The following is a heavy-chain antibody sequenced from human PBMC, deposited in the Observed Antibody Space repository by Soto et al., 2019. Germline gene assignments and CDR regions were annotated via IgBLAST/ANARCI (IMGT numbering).Heavy chain of an antibody. J-gene: IGHJ4*02. V-gene: IGHV3-30-3*01. CDR1: GFTFSSSA. D-gene: IGHD5-18*01. Sequence: QVQLVESGGGVVQPGRSLRLSCAAPGFTFSSSAMHWVRQSPGKGLEWVAVISYDGSNKYYADSVKGRFTISRDNSKNAQYLQMNSLRAEDTAVYYCARDHEWVRGGDSYGSSAFDYWGQGTLVTVSS. CDR2: ISYDGSNK. CDR3: ARDHEWVRGGDSYGSSAFDY.